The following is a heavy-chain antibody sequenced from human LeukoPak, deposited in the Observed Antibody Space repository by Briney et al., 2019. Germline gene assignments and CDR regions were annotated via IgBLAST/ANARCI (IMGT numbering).Heavy chain of an antibody. CDR3: ARISKAVTYECFLDY. Sequence: SETLSLTCTVSGGSISSSDLYWARIRQQPGKGLEWIENIYCCAGTYCCPSLRSRVSMSVDTPKNQFSLSLSSVTAADTAVYYCARISKAVTYECFLDYGGQGTLVSVSS. CDR1: GGSISSSDLY. V-gene: IGHV4-39*01. J-gene: IGHJ4*02. D-gene: IGHD4-17*01. CDR2: IYCCAGT.